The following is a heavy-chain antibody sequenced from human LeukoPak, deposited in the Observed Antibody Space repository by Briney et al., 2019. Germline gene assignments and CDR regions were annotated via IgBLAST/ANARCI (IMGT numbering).Heavy chain of an antibody. J-gene: IGHJ5*02. CDR1: GGTFSSYA. CDR2: IVPIFGTA. D-gene: IGHD3-10*01. V-gene: IGHV1-69*13. CDR3: ARGARESRWNWFDP. Sequence: SVKVSCKASGGTFSSYAISWVRQAPGQGLEWMGGIVPIFGTANYAQKFQGRVTITADESTSTAYMELSSLRSEDTAVYYCARGARESRWNWFDPWGQGTLVTVSS.